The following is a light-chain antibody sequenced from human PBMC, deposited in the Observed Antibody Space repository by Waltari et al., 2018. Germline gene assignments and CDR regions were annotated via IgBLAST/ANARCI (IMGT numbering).Light chain of an antibody. V-gene: IGLV1-47*01. Sequence: QSVLTQPPSASGTPGQRVTISCSGRSSNIGSNYVYWYQQLPGTAPKLLIYTNNQRPSGVPDRFAGSKSGTSASLAISGLRSEDEADYYCAAWDDSLSGVLFGGGTKLTVL. J-gene: IGLJ2*01. CDR3: AAWDDSLSGVL. CDR1: SSNIGSNY. CDR2: TNN.